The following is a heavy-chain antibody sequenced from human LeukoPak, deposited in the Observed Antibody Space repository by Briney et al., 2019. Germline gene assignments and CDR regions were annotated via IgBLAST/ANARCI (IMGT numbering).Heavy chain of an antibody. Sequence: GGSLRLSCAASEFTFSSYGMHRVRQAPGKGLEWMAFIRNDGSNKYYADSVKGRFTISRENSKNTLYLQMNSLRTEDTAVYYCAKVGAVAGDFDYWGQGTLVTVSS. CDR3: AKVGAVAGDFDY. J-gene: IGHJ4*02. D-gene: IGHD6-19*01. CDR2: IRNDGSNK. CDR1: EFTFSSYG. V-gene: IGHV3-30*02.